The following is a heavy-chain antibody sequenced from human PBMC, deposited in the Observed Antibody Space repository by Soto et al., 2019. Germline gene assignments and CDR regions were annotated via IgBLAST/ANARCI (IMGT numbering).Heavy chain of an antibody. CDR1: GFNFGNHA. J-gene: IGHJ4*02. CDR2: INWNGAKT. V-gene: IGHV3-9*01. CDR3: ASDPGSSWFNYFDS. Sequence: VQLVESGGGLVQPGKSLRLSCTVSGFNFGNHAMHWVRRAPEKGLEWVSSINWNGAKTGYAESVKGRFTISRDDAKNSLFLQMHSLTPEDTAFYYCASDPGSSWFNYFDSWGQGTLVSVSP. D-gene: IGHD6-13*01.